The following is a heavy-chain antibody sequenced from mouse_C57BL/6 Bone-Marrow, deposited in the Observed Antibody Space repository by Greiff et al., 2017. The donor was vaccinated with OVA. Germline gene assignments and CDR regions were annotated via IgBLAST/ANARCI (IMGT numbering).Heavy chain of an antibody. CDR2: ISSGSSTI. V-gene: IGHV5-17*01. J-gene: IGHJ1*03. CDR1: GFTFSDYG. CDR3: ARGGRGWYFDV. Sequence: EVHLVESGGGLVKPGGSLKLSCAASGFTFSDYGMHWVRQAPEKGLEWVAYISSGSSTIYYADTVKGRFTISRDNAKNTRFLQMTSLRSEDTAMSYCARGGRGWYFDVWGTGTTVTVSS.